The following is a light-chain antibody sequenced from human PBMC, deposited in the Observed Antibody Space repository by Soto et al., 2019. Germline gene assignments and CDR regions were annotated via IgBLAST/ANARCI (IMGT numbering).Light chain of an antibody. Sequence: QSALTQPPSVSGSPGQSVTISCTGTSRDVGGYNYVSWYQQFPGKAPKLMIYEVSKRPSGVPDRFSGSKSGNTASLTVSGLQAEDEGDYYCSSYGGSNNVLFGGGTKVTVL. CDR2: EVS. J-gene: IGLJ2*01. V-gene: IGLV2-8*01. CDR1: SRDVGGYNY. CDR3: SSYGGSNNVL.